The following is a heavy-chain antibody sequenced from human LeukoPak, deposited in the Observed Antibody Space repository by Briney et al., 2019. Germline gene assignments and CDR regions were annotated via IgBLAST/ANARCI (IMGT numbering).Heavy chain of an antibody. D-gene: IGHD2-15*01. V-gene: IGHV3-30-3*01. J-gene: IGHJ4*02. Sequence: GRPLRLSCAASGFTFSSYAMHWVRQAPGKGLEWVALISYDGSNTYYADSVKGRFTISRDNAKNSLYLQMNSLRAEDTAVYYCARGSPISYWGQGTLVTVSS. CDR1: GFTFSSYA. CDR3: ARGSPISY. CDR2: ISYDGSNT.